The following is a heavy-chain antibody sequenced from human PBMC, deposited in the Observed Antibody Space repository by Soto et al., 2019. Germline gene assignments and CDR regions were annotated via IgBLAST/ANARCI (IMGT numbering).Heavy chain of an antibody. CDR2: ITPSGGNM. CDR3: AGRYCPNGVCYTNFYYYMDI. Sequence: EVQLLESGGGLVQPGGSLRLSCAASGFSFSTYAMTWVRQAPGKGLEWVSTITPSGGNMYYADSVKVRFTITRDNSENTLFLHMNSLRAEDTAVYYCAGRYCPNGVCYTNFYYYMDIWGEGTSVTVSS. D-gene: IGHD2-8*01. V-gene: IGHV3-23*01. J-gene: IGHJ6*03. CDR1: GFSFSTYA.